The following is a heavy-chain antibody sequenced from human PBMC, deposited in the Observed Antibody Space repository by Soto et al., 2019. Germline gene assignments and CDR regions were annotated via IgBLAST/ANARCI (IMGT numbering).Heavy chain of an antibody. J-gene: IGHJ4*02. CDR3: XXXXXXXXXXXXXXXXXXDY. CDR1: GFTFSSYA. CDR2: XXGSGGST. V-gene: IGHV3-23*01. Sequence: EVQLLESGGGLVQPGGSLRLSCAASGFTFSSYAMSWVRQAPGXXXXXXXXXXGSGGSTYYADSVKGRFTIXRDNSXXXXXXXXXXXXXXXXXXXXXXXXXXXXXXXXXXXXXXXDYWGQGTLVTVSS.